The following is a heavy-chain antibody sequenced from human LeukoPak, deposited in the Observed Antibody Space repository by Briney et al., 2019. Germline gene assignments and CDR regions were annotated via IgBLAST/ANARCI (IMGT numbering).Heavy chain of an antibody. Sequence: SGGSLRLSCRASGFTFSTYWMSWVRQAPGKGREWVANIKQDGSEKDYVDSVKGRFTISRVNAKNSLYLQMNSLRAEDTALYYCARDQWLANDAFDIWGQGTMVTVSS. D-gene: IGHD6-19*01. CDR1: GFTFSTYW. V-gene: IGHV3-7*01. CDR3: ARDQWLANDAFDI. CDR2: IKQDGSEK. J-gene: IGHJ3*02.